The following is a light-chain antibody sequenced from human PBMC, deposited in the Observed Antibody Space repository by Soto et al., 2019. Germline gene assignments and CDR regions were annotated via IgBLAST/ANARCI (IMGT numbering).Light chain of an antibody. CDR1: QGISSH. CDR3: QQFSSFSFT. V-gene: IGKV1-9*01. CDR2: GAF. Sequence: DIQLTQSPSSLSASVGDRVTITCRASQGISSHLAWYQHRPGKAPILLIYGAFNLQSGVPSRFSGSGSGTAFTLTISSLQPEDFATYYCQQFSSFSFTFGQGTRLEIK. J-gene: IGKJ5*01.